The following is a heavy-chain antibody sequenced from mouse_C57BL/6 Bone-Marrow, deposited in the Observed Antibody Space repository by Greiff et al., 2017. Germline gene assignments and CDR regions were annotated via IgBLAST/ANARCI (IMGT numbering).Heavy chain of an antibody. CDR1: GYAFTNYL. D-gene: IGHD4-1*01. V-gene: IGHV1-54*01. J-gene: IGHJ3*01. CDR2: INPGSGGT. CDR3: ARSKNWDSWFAY. Sequence: VQLQESGAELVRPGTSVKVSCKASGYAFTNYLIEWVKQRPGQGLEWIGVINPGSGGTNYTEKFKGKATLTADKASSTAYMQLSSLTSEDSAVYFCARSKNWDSWFAYWGQGTLVTGSA.